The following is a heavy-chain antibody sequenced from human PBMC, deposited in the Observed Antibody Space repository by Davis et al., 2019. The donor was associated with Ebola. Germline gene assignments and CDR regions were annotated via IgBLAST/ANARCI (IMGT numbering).Heavy chain of an antibody. CDR2: IYYSGST. J-gene: IGHJ2*01. V-gene: IGHV4-59*08. CDR3: ARHGRHYYDSSGYPAAGAWYFDL. CDR1: GGSFSDYY. D-gene: IGHD3-22*01. Sequence: MPSETLSLTCAVYGGSFSDYYWSWIRQPPGKGLEWIGYIYYSGSTNYNPSLKSRVTISVDTSKNQFSLKLSSVTAADTAVYYCARHGRHYYDSSGYPAAGAWYFDLWGRGTLVTVSS.